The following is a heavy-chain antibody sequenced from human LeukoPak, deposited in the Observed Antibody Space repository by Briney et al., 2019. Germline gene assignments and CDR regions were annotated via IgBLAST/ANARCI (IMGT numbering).Heavy chain of an antibody. D-gene: IGHD6-6*01. V-gene: IGHV4-31*03. CDR3: ARSGQYSSDY. Sequence: SETLSLTCTVSGGSIRSDNYYWSWIRQHPGKGLEWIGYIYYSGSTYYNPSLKSRITISVDTSKSQFSLKLSSVTAADTAVYFCARSGQYSSDYWGQGTLVTVSS. CDR1: GGSIRSDNYY. J-gene: IGHJ4*02. CDR2: IYYSGST.